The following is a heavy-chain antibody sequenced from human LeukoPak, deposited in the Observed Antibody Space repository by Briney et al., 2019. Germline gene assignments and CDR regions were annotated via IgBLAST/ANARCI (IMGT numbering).Heavy chain of an antibody. CDR2: IYYSGST. V-gene: IGHV4-39*01. Sequence: SETLSLTCTVSGGSISSSSYYWGWIRQPPGKGLEWIGSIYYSGSTYYNPSLKSRVTISVDTSKNQFSLKLSSVTAADTAVYYCQASLYGDYFSPQLDYWGQGTLVTVSS. CDR3: QASLYGDYFSPQLDY. J-gene: IGHJ4*02. CDR1: GGSISSSSYY. D-gene: IGHD4-17*01.